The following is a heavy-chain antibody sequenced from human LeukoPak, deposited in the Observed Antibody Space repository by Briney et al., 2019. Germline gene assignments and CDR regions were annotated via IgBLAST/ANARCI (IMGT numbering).Heavy chain of an antibody. Sequence: ASVKASCKASGYTFTGYYMHWVRQAPGQGLEWMGWINPNSGGTNYAQKFQGRVTMTRDTSISTAYMELSRLRSDDTAVYYCARVSVPAADYYYYYYMDVWGKGTTVTVSS. CDR1: GYTFTGYY. J-gene: IGHJ6*03. CDR2: INPNSGGT. CDR3: ARVSVPAADYYYYYYMDV. V-gene: IGHV1-2*02. D-gene: IGHD2-2*01.